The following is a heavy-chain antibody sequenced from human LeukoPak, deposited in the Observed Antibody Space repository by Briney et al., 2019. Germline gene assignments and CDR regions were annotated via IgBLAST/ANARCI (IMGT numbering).Heavy chain of an antibody. CDR3: AKDRFLEWFDAFDI. V-gene: IGHV3-30*02. CDR2: IRYDGSNK. Sequence: GGSLRLSCAASGFTFSSYGMHWVRQAPGKGLEWVAFIRYDGSNKYYADSVKGRFTISRDNSKNTLYLQMNSLGAEDTAVYYCAKDRFLEWFDAFDIWGQGTMVTVSS. D-gene: IGHD3-3*01. J-gene: IGHJ3*02. CDR1: GFTFSSYG.